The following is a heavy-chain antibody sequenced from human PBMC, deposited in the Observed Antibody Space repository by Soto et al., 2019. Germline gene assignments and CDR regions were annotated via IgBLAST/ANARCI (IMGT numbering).Heavy chain of an antibody. J-gene: IGHJ5*02. CDR1: GYTFTGYY. V-gene: IGHV1-2*02. Sequence: ASVKVSCKASGYTFTGYYMHWVRQAPGQGLEWMGWINPNSGGTNYAQKVQGRVTMTRDTSISTAYMELSRLRSDDTAVYYCVRVVGYDFWSGYHNWFDPWGHGTRVTVSS. CDR2: INPNSGGT. D-gene: IGHD3-3*01. CDR3: VRVVGYDFWSGYHNWFDP.